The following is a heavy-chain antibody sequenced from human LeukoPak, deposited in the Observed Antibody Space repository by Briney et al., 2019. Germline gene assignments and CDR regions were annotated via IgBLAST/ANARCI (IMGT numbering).Heavy chain of an antibody. V-gene: IGHV3-23*01. Sequence: GGSLRLSCAASGFTFSSYAMSWVHQAPGKGLEWVSAISGSGGSTYYADSVKGRFTISRDNSKNTLYLQMNSLRAEDTAVYYCAKATYDSSGEYDYWGQGTLVTVSS. CDR2: ISGSGGST. J-gene: IGHJ4*02. D-gene: IGHD3-22*01. CDR1: GFTFSSYA. CDR3: AKATYDSSGEYDY.